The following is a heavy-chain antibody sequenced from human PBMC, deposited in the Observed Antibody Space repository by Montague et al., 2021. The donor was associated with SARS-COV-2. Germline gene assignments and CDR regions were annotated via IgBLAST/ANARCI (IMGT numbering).Heavy chain of an antibody. Sequence: PALVKPTQTLTLTCTFSGFSLSTSGMCVSWIRQPPGKALEWLALIDWDDDKYYSTSLKTRLTISKDTSKNQVVLTMTNMDPVDTATYYCARSHYDILTGYYTVFDYWGQGTLVTVFS. V-gene: IGHV2-70*01. CDR3: ARSHYDILTGYYTVFDY. J-gene: IGHJ4*02. D-gene: IGHD3-9*01. CDR1: GFSLSTSGMC. CDR2: IDWDDDK.